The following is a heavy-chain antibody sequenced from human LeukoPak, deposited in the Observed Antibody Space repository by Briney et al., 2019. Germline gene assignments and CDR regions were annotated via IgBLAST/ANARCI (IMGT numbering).Heavy chain of an antibody. V-gene: IGHV6-1*01. CDR2: TYYRSKWYN. CDR3: ARGSSQIYYYDGSGYSHAFDY. J-gene: IGHJ4*02. CDR1: GDSVSSNSAA. D-gene: IGHD3-22*01. Sequence: SQTLSLTCAISGDSVSSNSAAWNWIRQSPSRGLEWLGRTYYRSKWYNDYAVSVKSRITINPDTSKNQFSLQLNSVTPEDTAVYYCARGSSQIYYYDGSGYSHAFDYWGQGTLVTVSS.